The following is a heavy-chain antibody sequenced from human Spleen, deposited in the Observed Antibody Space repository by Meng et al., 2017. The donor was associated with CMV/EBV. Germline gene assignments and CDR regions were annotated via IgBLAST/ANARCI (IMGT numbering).Heavy chain of an antibody. CDR1: GFTFSGYW. CDR2: IKQDGSDR. J-gene: IGHJ4*02. V-gene: IGHV3-7*01. CDR3: VRDRGYFDF. Sequence: GESLKISCAASGFTFSGYWMTWVRQAPGKGLEWVANIKQDGSDRYYLDSVKGRFTISRDNAKNSLYLQLNSLRAEDTAVYYCVRDRGYFDFWGQGTLVTVSS.